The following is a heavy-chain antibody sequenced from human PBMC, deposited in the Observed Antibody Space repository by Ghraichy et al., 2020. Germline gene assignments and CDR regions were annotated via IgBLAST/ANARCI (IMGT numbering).Heavy chain of an antibody. D-gene: IGHD3-22*01. J-gene: IGHJ4*02. Sequence: SETLSLTCTVSGGSISSGDYYWSWIRQPPGKGLEWIGYIYYSGSTYYNPSLKSRVTISVDTSKNQFSLKLSSVTAADTAVYYCARVRRNDSSGYYYIGAVKGVFDYWGQGTLVTVSS. CDR2: IYYSGST. V-gene: IGHV4-30-4*01. CDR3: ARVRRNDSSGYYYIGAVKGVFDY. CDR1: GGSISSGDYY.